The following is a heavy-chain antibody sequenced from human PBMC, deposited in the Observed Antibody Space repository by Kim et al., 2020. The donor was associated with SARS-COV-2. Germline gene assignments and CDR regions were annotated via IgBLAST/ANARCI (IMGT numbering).Heavy chain of an antibody. Sequence: GGSLRLSCAASGFTLSNFGINWVRQAPGKGLEWVSSINSNGGRTYYADSVKGRFTISRDNSKNTVYLQMNSLRAEDTAVYYCAKRTFHGDGSWGKGTTVT. CDR3: AKRTFHGDGS. CDR2: INSNGGRT. V-gene: IGHV3-23*01. J-gene: IGHJ6*03. CDR1: GFTLSNFG. D-gene: IGHD4-17*01.